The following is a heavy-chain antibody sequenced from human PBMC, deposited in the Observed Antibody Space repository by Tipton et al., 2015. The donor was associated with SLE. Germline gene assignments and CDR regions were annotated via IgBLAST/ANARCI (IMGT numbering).Heavy chain of an antibody. CDR2: IYPGDSDT. J-gene: IGHJ2*01. D-gene: IGHD3-3*01. V-gene: IGHV5-51*01. CDR3: ARQDDFWSGYYGIDWYFDL. Sequence: QLVQSGAEVKKPGESLKISCKGSGYSFTSYWIGWVRQMPGKGLEWMGIIYPGDSDTRYSPSFQGQVTISADKSISTAYLQWSSLKASDTAMYYCARQDDFWSGYYGIDWYFDLWGRGTLVTVSS. CDR1: GYSFTSYW.